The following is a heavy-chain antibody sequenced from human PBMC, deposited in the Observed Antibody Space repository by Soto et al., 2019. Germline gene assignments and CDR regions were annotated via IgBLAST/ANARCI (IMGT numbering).Heavy chain of an antibody. CDR3: AKEFGWELQLSHPYYNSGMDV. CDR2: MSFDGSNK. CDR1: GFTFRSYG. D-gene: IGHD1-1*01. V-gene: IGHV3-30*18. J-gene: IGHJ6*02. Sequence: QVQLVESGGGVVQPGRSLRLSCAASGFTFRSYGMHWVRQAPGKVLEWVALMSFDGSNKYYADSVRGRFTISSDNSKSTLYLQMDILRPEDTAVYYCAKEFGWELQLSHPYYNSGMDVWGQGTTVTVSS.